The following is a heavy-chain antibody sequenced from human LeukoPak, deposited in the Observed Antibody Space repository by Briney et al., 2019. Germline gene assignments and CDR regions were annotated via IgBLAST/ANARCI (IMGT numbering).Heavy chain of an antibody. CDR3: ARQRRMVATGVDY. D-gene: IGHD5-12*01. V-gene: IGHV4-34*01. CDR1: GGSFSGYY. CDR2: IYYSGST. J-gene: IGHJ4*02. Sequence: SETLSLTCAVYGGSFSGYYWSWIRQPPGKGLEWIGSIYYSGSTYYNPSLKSRVTISVDTSKNQFSLKLSFVTAADTAVYYCARQRRMVATGVDYWGQGTLVTVSS.